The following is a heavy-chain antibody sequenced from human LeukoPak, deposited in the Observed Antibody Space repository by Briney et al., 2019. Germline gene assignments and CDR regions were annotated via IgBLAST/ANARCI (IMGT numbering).Heavy chain of an antibody. CDR3: AAVQVGANYYFDY. V-gene: IGHV1-58*02. Sequence: TSVKVSCKASGFTFTSSAMRWVRQARGQRLEWIGWIVVGSANTNYAQKFQERVTITRDMSTSRAYMELSSLRSEDTAVYYCAAVQVGANYYFDYWGQGTLVTVSS. J-gene: IGHJ4*02. D-gene: IGHD1-26*01. CDR2: IVVGSANT. CDR1: GFTFTSSA.